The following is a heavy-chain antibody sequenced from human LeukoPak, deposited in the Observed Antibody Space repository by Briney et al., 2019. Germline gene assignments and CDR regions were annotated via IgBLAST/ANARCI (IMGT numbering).Heavy chain of an antibody. V-gene: IGHV3-11*01. J-gene: IGHJ3*02. D-gene: IGHD6-13*01. CDR1: GFTFSDNY. CDR2: ISSSGSTI. CDR3: ARVAYSSSWYEVGAFDI. Sequence: SGGSLRLSCAASGFTFSDNYMSGIRQAPGKGVEWVSYISSSGSTIYYADSVKGRFTISRDNAKNSLYLQMNSLRAEDTAVYYCARVAYSSSWYEVGAFDIWGQGTMVTVSS.